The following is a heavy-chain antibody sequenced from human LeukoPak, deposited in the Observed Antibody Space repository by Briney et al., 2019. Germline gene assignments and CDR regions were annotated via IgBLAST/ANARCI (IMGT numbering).Heavy chain of an antibody. V-gene: IGHV4-4*02. CDR3: ARPGYSARGNVFDI. Sequence: SETLSLTCAVSGGSISSNNWWSWVRQPPGKGLEWIGEIYHSGSTNYNPSLKSRVTISVDKSKNQFSLKLNSVTAADTAVYYCARPGYSARGNVFDIWGQGTMVTVSS. CDR1: GGSISSNNW. D-gene: IGHD5-12*01. J-gene: IGHJ3*02. CDR2: IYHSGST.